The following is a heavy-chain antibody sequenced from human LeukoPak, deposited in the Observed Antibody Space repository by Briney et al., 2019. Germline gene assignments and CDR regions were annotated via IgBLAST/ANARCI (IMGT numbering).Heavy chain of an antibody. J-gene: IGHJ4*02. CDR1: GYSISSTYY. D-gene: IGHD1-1*01. Sequence: SETLSLTCTVSGYSISSTYYGVWIRQPPGKGLEWIATISHSGSTYYTPSLESRLTISLDTSRNHFSLRLSSVTAADTAVYYCARVNAPVATFDYWGLGTLVAVSS. CDR3: ARVNAPVATFDY. CDR2: ISHSGST. V-gene: IGHV4-38-2*02.